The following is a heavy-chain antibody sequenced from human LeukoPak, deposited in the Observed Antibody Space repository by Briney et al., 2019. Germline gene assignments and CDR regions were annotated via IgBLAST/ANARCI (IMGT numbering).Heavy chain of an antibody. CDR1: GGSFSGFY. CDR3: HLVRGGGYFDY. Sequence: SETLSLTCAVYGGSFSGFYWSWIRQSPGKGLEWIGEINHSGDNNYNPSLKSRLTISVDTSKNHVSLNLSSVTAADTAVYYCHLVRGGGYFDYWGQGILVTVSS. J-gene: IGHJ4*02. D-gene: IGHD3-10*01. CDR2: INHSGDN. V-gene: IGHV4-34*01.